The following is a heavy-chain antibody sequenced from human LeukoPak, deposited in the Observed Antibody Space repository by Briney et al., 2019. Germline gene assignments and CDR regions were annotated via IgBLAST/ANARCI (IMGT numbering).Heavy chain of an antibody. Sequence: GASVNVSCKVSGYTLTELSMHWVRQARGKGIEWMGGFDPEDGETIYAQKFQGRVTMTEDTSTDTAYMELSSLRSEDTAVYYCATGDYDFWSGYYVWGQGTLVTVSS. CDR2: FDPEDGET. CDR1: GYTLTELS. V-gene: IGHV1-24*01. D-gene: IGHD3-3*01. J-gene: IGHJ4*02. CDR3: ATGDYDFWSGYYV.